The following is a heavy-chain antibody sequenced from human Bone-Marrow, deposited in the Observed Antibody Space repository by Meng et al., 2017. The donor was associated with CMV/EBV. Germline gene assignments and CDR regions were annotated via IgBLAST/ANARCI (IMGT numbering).Heavy chain of an antibody. J-gene: IGHJ3*02. CDR3: ARDRRVGAIGGAFDI. CDR1: GFRFSDYY. CDR2: IYTDGST. Sequence: GESLKISCAASGFRFSDYYMNWVRQAPGKGLEWVSVIYTDGSTFYADSVKGRFAISRDNSKNTLYLQMNSLRVEDTAVYYCARDRRVGAIGGAFDIWGQGTMVTVSS. V-gene: IGHV3-66*02. D-gene: IGHD1-26*01.